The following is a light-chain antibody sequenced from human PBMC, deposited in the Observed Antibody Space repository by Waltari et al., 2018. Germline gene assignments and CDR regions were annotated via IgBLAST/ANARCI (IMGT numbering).Light chain of an antibody. CDR2: GNN. Sequence: SSELTQDPAVPLALGQPVRITCQGVSLRSHYSSWYQQKRGRAPVLLIYGNNHRPSRIPDRFSGSSSGDTASLTITGAQAEDGADYYCTSRDSSGAYPFGGGTKLTIL. CDR3: TSRDSSGAYP. CDR1: SLRSHY. V-gene: IGLV3-19*01. J-gene: IGLJ2*01.